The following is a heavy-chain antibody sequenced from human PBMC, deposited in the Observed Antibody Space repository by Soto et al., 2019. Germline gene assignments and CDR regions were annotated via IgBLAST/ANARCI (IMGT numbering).Heavy chain of an antibody. Sequence: EVQLLESGGGSVQPGGSLRLSCAASGFTFSSYAMHWVRRPPGKGLEWVSSISGSGGTAYYADSVKGRFSISRDSLVNTLYLQMNRLRAEDTDVYYCAKGRGQNWNLDYWGQGTLVTVSP. D-gene: IGHD1-1*01. CDR1: GFTFSSYA. CDR2: ISGSGGTA. CDR3: AKGRGQNWNLDY. V-gene: IGHV3-23*01. J-gene: IGHJ4*02.